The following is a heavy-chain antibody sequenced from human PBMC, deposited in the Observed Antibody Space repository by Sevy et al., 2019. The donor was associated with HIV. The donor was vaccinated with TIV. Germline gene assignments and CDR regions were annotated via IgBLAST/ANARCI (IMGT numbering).Heavy chain of an antibody. CDR1: GFSFSGSA. D-gene: IGHD2-15*01. J-gene: IGHJ4*02. CDR3: AKEIVPNDY. Sequence: GGSLRLSCAVSGFSFSGSAMTWGRQAPGKGLEWVSGINIRGDGTYYADSVRGRFTISRDISKNTLYLQMNNVRDEDTAVYYCAKEIVPNDYWGQGTLVTVSS. CDR2: INIRGDGT. V-gene: IGHV3-23*01.